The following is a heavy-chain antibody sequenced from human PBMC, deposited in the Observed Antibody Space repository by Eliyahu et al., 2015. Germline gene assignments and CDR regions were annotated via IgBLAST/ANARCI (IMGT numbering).Heavy chain of an antibody. D-gene: IGHD6-6*01. CDR3: AKGTIAARWGLFDY. J-gene: IGHJ4*02. Sequence: EVQLVESGGGLVQPGGSLRLSCAASGFTFSSDAMTXVRQVPGKGLEWVSAVSNXGXNTYYADSVKGRFTISRDNSKNTVYLQMNRLRAEDTAVYYCAKGTIAARWGLFDYWGQGTLVTVSS. V-gene: IGHV3-23*04. CDR2: VSNXGXNT. CDR1: GFTFSSDA.